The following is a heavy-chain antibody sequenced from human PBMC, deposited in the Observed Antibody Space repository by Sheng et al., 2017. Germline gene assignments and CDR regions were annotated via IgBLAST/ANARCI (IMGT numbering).Heavy chain of an antibody. Sequence: QVHLQESGPGLVKPSETLSLTCAASGYSISRGYYWVWIRQPPGKGLEWIGSIYYSGSVQYNPSLKSRVTISLDTSKNHFSLKLTSVTAADTAVYYCARDRGPKGLDYWGQGTLVTVSS. CDR2: IYYSGSV. CDR3: ARDRGPKGLDY. J-gene: IGHJ4*02. D-gene: IGHD1-1*01. V-gene: IGHV4-38-2*02. CDR1: GYSISRGYY.